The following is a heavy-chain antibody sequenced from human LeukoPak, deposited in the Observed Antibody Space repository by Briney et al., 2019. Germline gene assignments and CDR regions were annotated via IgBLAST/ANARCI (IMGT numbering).Heavy chain of an antibody. CDR3: VTGAGGRADCTGGFCYDYSSYMDV. J-gene: IGHJ6*03. CDR1: GYTFTGYF. CDR2: INPNSGCT. D-gene: IGHD2-8*02. V-gene: IGHV1-2*02. Sequence: ASVKVSCKASGYTFTGYFMHWVRQAPGQGLEGMGWINPNSGCTSYAQKLQGRVTITRDTSISTAYMELSRLRSDDTAVYYCVTGAGGRADCTGGFCYDYSSYMDVWGKGTTVTISS.